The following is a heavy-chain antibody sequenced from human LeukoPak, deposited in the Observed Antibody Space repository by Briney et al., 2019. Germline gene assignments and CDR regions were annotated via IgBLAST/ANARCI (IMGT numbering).Heavy chain of an antibody. V-gene: IGHV4-59*01. J-gene: IGHJ4*02. CDR3: ARDLGDSSGYLFVY. D-gene: IGHD3-22*01. CDR2: IYYSGST. CDR1: GGSISSYY. Sequence: SETLSLTCTVSGGSISSYYWSWIRQPPGKGLEWIGYIYYSGSTNYNPSLKSRVTISVDTSKNQFSLKLSSVTAADTAVYYCARDLGDSSGYLFVYWGQGTLVTVSS.